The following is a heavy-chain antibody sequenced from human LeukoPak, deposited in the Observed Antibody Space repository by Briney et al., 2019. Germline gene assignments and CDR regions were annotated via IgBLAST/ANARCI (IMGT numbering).Heavy chain of an antibody. Sequence: SGGSLRLSCAASGFTFSSYSMNWVRQVPGKGLAWVSHINTYGTSAIYADSVKGRFTISRDNAKNMLFLQMDSLRAEDTAVYYCARDNGYKFDYWGQGTLVTVSS. CDR3: ARDNGYKFDY. V-gene: IGHV3-74*01. D-gene: IGHD5-24*01. CDR1: GFTFSSYS. CDR2: INTYGTSA. J-gene: IGHJ4*02.